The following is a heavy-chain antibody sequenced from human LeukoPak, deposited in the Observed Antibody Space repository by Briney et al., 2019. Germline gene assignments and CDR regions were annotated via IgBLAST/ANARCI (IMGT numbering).Heavy chain of an antibody. D-gene: IGHD6-19*01. CDR1: GDSISSSTHF. CDR2: IYYSGTT. Sequence: SETLSLTCTVSGDSISSSTHFWGWIRQPPGKRLEWIGSIYYSGTTYYNPSLKRRVTISVDTSKNQFSLKLCSVTAADTAVYYCARSIRGYSSGWYYFDPWGQGTLVTVSS. J-gene: IGHJ5*02. CDR3: ARSIRGYSSGWYYFDP. V-gene: IGHV4-39*01.